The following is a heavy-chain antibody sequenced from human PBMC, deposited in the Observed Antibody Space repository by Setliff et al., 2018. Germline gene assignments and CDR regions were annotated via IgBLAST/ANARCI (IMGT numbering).Heavy chain of an antibody. CDR3: ARGLDSGGWWSHRPYYFDN. CDR1: GYTFTAYD. CDR2: MNPNSGRT. D-gene: IGHD3-22*01. Sequence: ASVKVSCKASGYTFTAYDIVWVRQATGQGLEWMGWMNPNSGRTGYPQKFQGRVTMTRNTSISTAYMELSSLRSEDTAVYYCARGLDSGGWWSHRPYYFDNWGQGTAVTVSS. J-gene: IGHJ4*02. V-gene: IGHV1-8*02.